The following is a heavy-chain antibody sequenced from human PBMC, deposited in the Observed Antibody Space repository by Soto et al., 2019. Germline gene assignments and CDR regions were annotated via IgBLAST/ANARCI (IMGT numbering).Heavy chain of an antibody. CDR3: ARDGDPGYSFWSGPLGGGRFDP. Sequence: QVQLVQSGAEVKEPGSSVNVSCKTSGGTFGNTAVTWVRQVPGQGLEWIGGIVPLFGIANYAQKFRGRVMITADESTSTAYMDLSSLRSDDTAIYYCARDGDPGYSFWSGPLGGGRFDPWGQGNLVTVSS. CDR2: IVPLFGIA. D-gene: IGHD3-3*01. V-gene: IGHV1-69*12. CDR1: GGTFGNTA. J-gene: IGHJ5*02.